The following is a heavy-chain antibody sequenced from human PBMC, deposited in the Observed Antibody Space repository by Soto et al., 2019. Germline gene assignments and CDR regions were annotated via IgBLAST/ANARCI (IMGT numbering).Heavy chain of an antibody. J-gene: IGHJ4*02. Sequence: QVQLQESGPGLVKPSQTLSLTCTVSGGSISSGGYYWSWIRQHPGKGLEWIGYIYYSGSTYYNPSLNPRVTMSVDTSRHQFAQTLGSVTAADAAVYYCGRWGINVGGLIVPFFDYWGQGTLVTVSS. D-gene: IGHD3-16*02. CDR2: IYYSGST. V-gene: IGHV4-31*03. CDR1: GGSISSGGYY. CDR3: GRWGINVGGLIVPFFDY.